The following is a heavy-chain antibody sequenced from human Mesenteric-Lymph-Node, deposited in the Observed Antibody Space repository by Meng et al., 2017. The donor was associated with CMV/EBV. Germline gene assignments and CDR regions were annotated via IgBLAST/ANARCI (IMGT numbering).Heavy chain of an antibody. D-gene: IGHD2-21*01. Sequence: GESLKISCAASGFTFSGSAMHWVRQASGRGLEWVGRSSRKSESYATVYAASVKGRFTISRDESRNTAYLQMNSLKTEDTAVYYCSSSYYGPDYWGQGTLVTVSS. J-gene: IGHJ4*02. CDR3: SSSYYGPDY. CDR1: GFTFSGSA. CDR2: SSRKSESYAT. V-gene: IGHV3-73*01.